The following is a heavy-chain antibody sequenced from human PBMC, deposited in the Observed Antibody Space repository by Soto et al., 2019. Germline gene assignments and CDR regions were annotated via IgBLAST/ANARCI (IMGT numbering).Heavy chain of an antibody. D-gene: IGHD2-8*01. Sequence: QVQLVESGGGVVQPGRSLRLSCAASGFTFSNYGIHWVRQAPGKGLEWVAVISYDGNNKYYADSVEGRFTISRDNSKNTVYLQMNSLRDEDTAMYYCAKDMGYCTKGVCLSNWFDSWGQGTLVTVSS. CDR2: ISYDGNNK. CDR3: AKDMGYCTKGVCLSNWFDS. V-gene: IGHV3-30*18. CDR1: GFTFSNYG. J-gene: IGHJ5*01.